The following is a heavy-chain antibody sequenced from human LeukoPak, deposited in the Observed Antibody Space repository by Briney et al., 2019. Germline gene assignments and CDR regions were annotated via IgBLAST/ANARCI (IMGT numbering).Heavy chain of an antibody. Sequence: GASVKVSCTASGGTFSSYAISWVRQAPGKGLEWMGGFDPEDGETIYAQKFQGRVTMTEDTSTDTAYMELSSLRSEDTAVYHWATAKGSMAVANWFFELWGRGTLVTVSS. CDR2: FDPEDGET. J-gene: IGHJ2*01. V-gene: IGHV1-24*01. CDR1: GGTFSSYA. D-gene: IGHD6-19*01. CDR3: ATAKGSMAVANWFFEL.